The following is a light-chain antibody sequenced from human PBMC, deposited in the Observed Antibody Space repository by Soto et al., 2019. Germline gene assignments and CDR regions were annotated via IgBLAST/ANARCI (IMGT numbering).Light chain of an antibody. J-gene: IGLJ1*01. V-gene: IGLV2-18*02. CDR1: SSDIGSHKS. CDR3: SAYIASITSHV. Sequence: SALTQPPSVSGSPGQSVTISCSGSSSDIGSHKSVSWYKQAPGTSPTLLIFEVNNRPSGVPDRFSESKSDTTAFLTISGLQPEDEGDYYCSAYIASITSHVFGTGTKVTVL. CDR2: EVN.